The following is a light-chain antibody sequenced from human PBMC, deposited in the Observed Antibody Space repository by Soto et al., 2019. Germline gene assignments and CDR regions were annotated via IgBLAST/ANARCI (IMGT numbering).Light chain of an antibody. Sequence: EIVLTQSPATLSLSPGERATLSCRASQSVSSYLAWYQQKPVQAPRLLIYDVSNWATGIPDRFSGSGSRPEFTLTITSLEPEDFAVYYCQERRNWHRFTFCFGTKVDIK. CDR1: QSVSSY. CDR2: DVS. CDR3: QERRNWHRFT. J-gene: IGKJ3*01. V-gene: IGKV3-11*01.